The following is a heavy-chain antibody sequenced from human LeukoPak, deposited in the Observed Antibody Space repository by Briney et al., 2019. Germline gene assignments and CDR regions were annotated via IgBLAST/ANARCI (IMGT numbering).Heavy chain of an antibody. CDR3: ARPYYYDSRIDP. J-gene: IGHJ5*02. D-gene: IGHD3-22*01. CDR1: GGSISSGDYY. Sequence: SQTLSLTCTVSGGSISSGDYYWSWIRQPPGEGLEWIAYMYYSGSTYYNPSLKSRATMSADTSKNQLSLKLSSVTAADTAGYYCARPYYYDSRIDPWGQGILVTVSS. CDR2: MYYSGST. V-gene: IGHV4-30-4*01.